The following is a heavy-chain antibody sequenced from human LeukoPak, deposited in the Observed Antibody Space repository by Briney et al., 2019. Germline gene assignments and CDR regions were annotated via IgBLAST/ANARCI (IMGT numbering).Heavy chain of an antibody. CDR3: ARRAYSNYELDY. J-gene: IGHJ4*02. CDR1: GFIVSSNF. V-gene: IGHV3-74*01. Sequence: PGGSLRLSCGVSGFIVSSNFMTWVRQSPGKGLVWVSRINSDGSSTSYADSEKGRFTISRDNAKNTLYLQMNSLRAEDTAVYYCARRAYSNYELDYWGQGTLVTVSS. CDR2: INSDGSST. D-gene: IGHD5-12*01.